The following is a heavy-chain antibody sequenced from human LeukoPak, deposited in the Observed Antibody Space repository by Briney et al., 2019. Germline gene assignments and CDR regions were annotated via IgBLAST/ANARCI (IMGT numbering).Heavy chain of an antibody. CDR1: GGSISSGGYY. D-gene: IGHD4-23*01. CDR3: ARGGGLRVVRQHRYFDY. J-gene: IGHJ4*02. V-gene: IGHV4-30-4*08. Sequence: SQTLSLTCTVSGGSISSGGYYWSWIRQHPGKGLEWIGYIYYSGSTYYNPSLKSRVTISVDTSKNQFSLKLSSVTAADTAVYYCARGGGLRVVRQHRYFDYWGQGTLVTVSS. CDR2: IYYSGST.